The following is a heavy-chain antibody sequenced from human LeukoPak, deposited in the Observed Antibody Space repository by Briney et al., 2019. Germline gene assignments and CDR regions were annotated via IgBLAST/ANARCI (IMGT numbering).Heavy chain of an antibody. V-gene: IGHV4-59*01. CDR3: ARSRVGSRGYCSSTSCYGLDY. Sequence: SETLSLTCTVSGASISNYYWSWIRQPPGKGLEWIGYIYYSGSTNYNPSLKSRVTISLDTSKSQFSLKLSSVTAADTAVYYCARSRVGSRGYCSSTSCYGLDYWGQGTLVTVSS. CDR1: GASISNYY. D-gene: IGHD2-2*01. J-gene: IGHJ4*02. CDR2: IYYSGST.